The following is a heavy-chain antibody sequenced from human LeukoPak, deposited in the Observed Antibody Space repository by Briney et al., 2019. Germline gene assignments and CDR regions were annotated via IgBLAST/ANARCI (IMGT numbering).Heavy chain of an antibody. D-gene: IGHD2-15*01. J-gene: IGHJ5*02. CDR2: ISAYNGNT. CDR3: ARRYCSGGSCYVGANWFDP. Sequence: GASVKVSCKASGYTFTSYGISWVRQAPGQGLESMGWISAYNGNTNYAQKLQGRVTMTTDTSTSTAYMELRSLRSDDTAVYYCARRYCSGGSCYVGANWFDPWGQRTLVTVSS. CDR1: GYTFTSYG. V-gene: IGHV1-18*01.